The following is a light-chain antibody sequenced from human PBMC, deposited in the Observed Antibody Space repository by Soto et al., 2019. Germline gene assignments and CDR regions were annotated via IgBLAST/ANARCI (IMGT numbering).Light chain of an antibody. J-gene: IGLJ1*01. CDR3: LLSYNGPYV. CDR2: DTT. Sequence: QAVVTQEPSLTASPGGTVTLTCGSSTGDVTNGHYPYWFQQKPGQAPRTLIYDTTNRHSWTPARFSGSLLGGKAALTLSGAQPEDEAEYYCLLSYNGPYVFGTGTKVTVL. CDR1: TGDVTNGHY. V-gene: IGLV7-46*01.